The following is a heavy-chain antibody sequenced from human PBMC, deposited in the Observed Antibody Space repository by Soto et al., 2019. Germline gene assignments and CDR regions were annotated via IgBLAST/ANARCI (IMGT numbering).Heavy chain of an antibody. CDR1: GFTFGDYA. D-gene: IGHD6-19*01. Sequence: PGGSLRLSCTASGFTFGDYAMSWVRQAPGKGLEWVGFIRSKAYGGTTEYAASVKGRFTISRDDSKSIAYLQMNSLKTEDTAVYYCTRGPLIAVALYYYYGMDVRGQGTTVTVSS. J-gene: IGHJ6*02. CDR2: IRSKAYGGTT. CDR3: TRGPLIAVALYYYYGMDV. V-gene: IGHV3-49*04.